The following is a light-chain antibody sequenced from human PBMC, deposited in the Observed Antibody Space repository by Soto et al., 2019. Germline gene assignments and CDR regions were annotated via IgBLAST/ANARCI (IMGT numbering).Light chain of an antibody. V-gene: IGLV2-11*01. CDR2: DVS. CDR1: IRDVGAYKY. Sequence: QSALPQRRSVPGAPGQSFTISCTGTIRDVGAYKYVSRYQQHPGKAPKMMISDVSRRPSGVPDRFSGSKSGNTASLTISGLQAEDEADYYCCSYAGTSTFVFGTGTKVTVL. CDR3: CSYAGTSTFV. J-gene: IGLJ1*01.